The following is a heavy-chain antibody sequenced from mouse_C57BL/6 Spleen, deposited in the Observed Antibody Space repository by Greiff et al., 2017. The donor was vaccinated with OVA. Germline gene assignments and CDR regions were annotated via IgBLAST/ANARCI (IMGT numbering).Heavy chain of an antibody. D-gene: IGHD1-1*01. CDR2: IDPENGDT. CDR3: TPFITTSHWYFDV. CDR1: GFNIKDDY. V-gene: IGHV14-4*01. Sequence: EVQLQQSGAELVRPGASVKLSCTASGFNIKDDYMHWVQQRPEQGLEWIGWIDPENGDTEYASKFQGKATIPADTTSNTAYLQLSSLTSQDTAVYYCTPFITTSHWYFDVWGTGTTVTVSS. J-gene: IGHJ1*03.